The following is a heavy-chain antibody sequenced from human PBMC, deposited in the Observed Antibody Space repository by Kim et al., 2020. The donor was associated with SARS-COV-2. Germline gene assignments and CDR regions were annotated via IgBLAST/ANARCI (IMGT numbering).Heavy chain of an antibody. CDR1: GGSIITTSYY. J-gene: IGHJ5*02. Sequence: SETLSLTCTVSGGSIITTSYYWGWIRQPPGKGLEWIGSIFYTGSNYYNPSLKSRVTISVDTSKNQFSLKLTSVTAADTAVYYCARASGWYGLNWFDPWG. CDR2: IFYTGSN. V-gene: IGHV4-39*01. CDR3: ARASGWYGLNWFDP. D-gene: IGHD6-19*01.